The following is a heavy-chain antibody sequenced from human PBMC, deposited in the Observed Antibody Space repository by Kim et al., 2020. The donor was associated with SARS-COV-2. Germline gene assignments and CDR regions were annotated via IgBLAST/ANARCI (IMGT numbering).Heavy chain of an antibody. V-gene: IGHV5-51*01. J-gene: IGHJ4*02. CDR3: ARRGLAAAGTFDD. D-gene: IGHD6-13*01. Sequence: PSLQGQVTISADKSISTAYLQWSSLKASDTAMYYCARRGLAAAGTFDDWGQGTLVTVSS.